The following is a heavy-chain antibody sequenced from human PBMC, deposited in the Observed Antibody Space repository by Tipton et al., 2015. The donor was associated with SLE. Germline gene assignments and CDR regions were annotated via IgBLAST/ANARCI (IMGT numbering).Heavy chain of an antibody. CDR1: GASIVSDAFS. CDR2: FYYGKST. V-gene: IGHV4-30-2*03. D-gene: IGHD5-12*01. CDR3: ARLISAYDCNFDY. Sequence: TLSLTCAVSGASIVSDAFSWSWIRQPPGKGLEWIGSFYYGKSTFYNPSLKSRVSISVDTSTNRLFLNLISVTAADTALYYCARLISAYDCNFDYWGQGTLVTVSS. J-gene: IGHJ4*02.